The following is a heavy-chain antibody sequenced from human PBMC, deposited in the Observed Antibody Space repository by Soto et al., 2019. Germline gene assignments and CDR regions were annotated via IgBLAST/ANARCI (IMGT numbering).Heavy chain of an antibody. CDR2: IYSGGST. Sequence: EVQLVESVGGLVQPGGSLRLSCAASGFTVTSNFMSWVRQAPGKGLEWVSVIYSGGSTYYADSVKGRFTISRDNSKNTLYLQMNSLRAEDTAVYYCARDSYYDIVTGQGRDAFDIWGQGTMVTVSS. CDR3: ARDSYYDIVTGQGRDAFDI. CDR1: GFTVTSNF. V-gene: IGHV3-66*01. J-gene: IGHJ3*02. D-gene: IGHD3-9*01.